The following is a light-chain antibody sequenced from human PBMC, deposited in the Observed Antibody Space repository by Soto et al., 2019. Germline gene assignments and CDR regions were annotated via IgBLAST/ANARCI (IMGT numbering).Light chain of an antibody. J-gene: IGKJ5*01. CDR3: QQSYSTPIT. CDR2: AAS. Sequence: DIQMTQSPSSLSASVGDRVTIACRASQSISNYLNWYQQKSGKGPNLLIYAASSLQIGVPSRFTGSGSGTDYNLTIISLQPEDFATYYCQQSYSTPITFGQGTRLEIK. V-gene: IGKV1-39*01. CDR1: QSISNY.